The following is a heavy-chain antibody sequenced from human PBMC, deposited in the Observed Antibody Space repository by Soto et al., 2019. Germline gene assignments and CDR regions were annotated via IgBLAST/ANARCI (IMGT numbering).Heavy chain of an antibody. CDR3: ARWLVGRGNLFAP. J-gene: IGHJ5*02. V-gene: IGHV4-59*01. CDR2: IYYSGST. CDR1: GGSISSYY. D-gene: IGHD6-19*01. Sequence: SETLSLTCTVSGGSISSYYWSWIRQPPGKGLEWIGYIYYSGSTNYNPSLKSRVTISVDTSKNQFSLKLSSVTAADTAVYYCARWLVGRGNLFAPWGQGTLVTVSS.